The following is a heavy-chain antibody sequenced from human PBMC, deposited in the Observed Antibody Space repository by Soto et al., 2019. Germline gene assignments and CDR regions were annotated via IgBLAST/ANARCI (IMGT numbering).Heavy chain of an antibody. D-gene: IGHD2-2*01. V-gene: IGHV3-7*03. Sequence: EVHLTESGGGLVQPGGSLRLSCAASGFTFANYWMTWVRQAPGKEPERVANINNDGSETYYMDSVKGRFIISRDNTKNSLYLQMNSLRSDDTAVFYCTRDRGYQTFDFWGQGTLVTVSS. CDR3: TRDRGYQTFDF. CDR2: INNDGSET. J-gene: IGHJ4*02. CDR1: GFTFANYW.